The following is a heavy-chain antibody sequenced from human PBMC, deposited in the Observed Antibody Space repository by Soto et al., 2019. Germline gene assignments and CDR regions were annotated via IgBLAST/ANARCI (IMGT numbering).Heavy chain of an antibody. CDR2: ISSNGGST. CDR1: GFTFSSYA. J-gene: IGHJ3*02. D-gene: IGHD6-19*01. Sequence: GGSLRLSCSASGFTFSSYAMHWVRQAPGKGLEYVSAISSNGGSTYYADSVKGRFTISRDNSKNTLYLQMSSLRAEDTAVYYCVKESAQQWLAPDAFDIWGQGTMVTVSS. V-gene: IGHV3-64D*08. CDR3: VKESAQQWLAPDAFDI.